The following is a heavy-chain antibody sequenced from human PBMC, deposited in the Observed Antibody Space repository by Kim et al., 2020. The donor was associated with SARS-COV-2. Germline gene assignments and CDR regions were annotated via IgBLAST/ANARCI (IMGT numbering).Heavy chain of an antibody. D-gene: IGHD3-22*01. J-gene: IGHJ2*01. CDR2: GTA. Sequence: GTANYAQKFQGRVTITAAESTSTAYLGLSSLRSEDTAVYYCARVNWYFDLWGRGTLVTVSS. V-gene: IGHV1-69*01. CDR3: ARVNWYFDL.